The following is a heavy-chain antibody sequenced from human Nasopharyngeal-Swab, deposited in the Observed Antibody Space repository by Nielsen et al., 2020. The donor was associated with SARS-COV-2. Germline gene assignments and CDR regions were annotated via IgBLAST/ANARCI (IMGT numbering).Heavy chain of an antibody. CDR2: ISSNGGIT. V-gene: IGHV3-64*01. CDR3: ARDFGPSGWLYYFDY. Sequence: VCQAPGKGLEYVSAISSNGGITYYANSVKGRFTISRDNSKNTLYLQMGSLRAEDMAVYYCARDFGPSGWLYYFDYWGQGTLVTVSS. J-gene: IGHJ4*02. D-gene: IGHD6-19*01.